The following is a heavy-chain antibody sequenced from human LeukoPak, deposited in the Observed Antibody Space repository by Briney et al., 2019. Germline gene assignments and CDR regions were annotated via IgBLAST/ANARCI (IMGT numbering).Heavy chain of an antibody. Sequence: PSETLSLTCTVSGYSISSGYYWGWIRQPPGKGLEWIGSIYHSGSTYYNPSLKSRVTISVDTSKNQFSLKLSSVTAADTAVYYWARDHRALWFGELFYRFDYWGQGTRVTVSS. CDR1: GYSISSGYY. J-gene: IGHJ4*02. V-gene: IGHV4-38-2*02. CDR3: ARDHRALWFGELFYRFDY. D-gene: IGHD3-10*01. CDR2: IYHSGST.